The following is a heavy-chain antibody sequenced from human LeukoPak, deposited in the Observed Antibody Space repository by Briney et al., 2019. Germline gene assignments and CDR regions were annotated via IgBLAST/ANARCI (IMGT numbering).Heavy chain of an antibody. Sequence: GGSLRLSSAASGFTFDDYGMSWVRQAPGRGLEWVSGINWNGGSTGYADSVKGRFTISRDNAKSSLYLQMNSLRAEDTALYYCARGCNYYDSSGYGPNYYYYYMDVWGKGTTVTVSS. CDR3: ARGCNYYDSSGYGPNYYYYYMDV. D-gene: IGHD3-22*01. J-gene: IGHJ6*03. CDR2: INWNGGST. CDR1: GFTFDDYG. V-gene: IGHV3-20*03.